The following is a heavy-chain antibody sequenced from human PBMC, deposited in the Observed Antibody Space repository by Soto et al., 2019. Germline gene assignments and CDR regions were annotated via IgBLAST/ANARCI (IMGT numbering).Heavy chain of an antibody. J-gene: IGHJ4*02. V-gene: IGHV5-10-1*01. CDR3: ARQEYSSSSGNRPFDY. Sequence: PQKISWKGAEDRITSFGISRVRQKHGKGLEWMGRIDPSDSYTNYSPSFQGHVTISADKSISTAYLQWSSLKASDTAMYYCARQEYSSSSGNRPFDYWGQGTLVTVSS. CDR2: IDPSDSYT. D-gene: IGHD6-6*01. CDR1: EDRITSFG.